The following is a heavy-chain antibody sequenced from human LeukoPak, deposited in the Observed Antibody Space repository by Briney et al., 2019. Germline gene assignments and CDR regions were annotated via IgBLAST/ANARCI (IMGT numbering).Heavy chain of an antibody. D-gene: IGHD2-15*01. CDR2: ISYDGSNK. CDR1: GFTFSSYA. Sequence: SGGSLRLSCAASGFTFSSYAMHGVRQAPGKGLEWVAVISYDGSNKYYADSVKGRFTISRDNSKNTLYLQMNSLRGEDTAVYYCARVVVVVVAATGRPSIAFDIWGQGTMVTVSS. CDR3: ARVVVVVVAATGRPSIAFDI. V-gene: IGHV3-30-3*01. J-gene: IGHJ3*02.